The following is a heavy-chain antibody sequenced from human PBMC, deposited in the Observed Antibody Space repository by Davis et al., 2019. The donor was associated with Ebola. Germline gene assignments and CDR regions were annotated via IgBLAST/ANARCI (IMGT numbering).Heavy chain of an antibody. V-gene: IGHV3-7*01. J-gene: IGHJ6*04. Sequence: GGSLTLSCAASGFTFDFYAMNWVRQAPGKGLQWVANIKQDGSEKYYVDSVKGRFTISRDNGKNSVYLQMSSLRVEDTAVYYCAREGYYGSGNYYPVWGKGTTVTVSS. CDR1: GFTFDFYA. D-gene: IGHD3-10*01. CDR2: IKQDGSEK. CDR3: AREGYYGSGNYYPV.